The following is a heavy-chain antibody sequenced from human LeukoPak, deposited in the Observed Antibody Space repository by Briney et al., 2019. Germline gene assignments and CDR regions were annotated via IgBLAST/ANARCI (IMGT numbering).Heavy chain of an antibody. D-gene: IGHD1-1*01. V-gene: IGHV1-69*04. J-gene: IGHJ5*02. CDR3: ARDGSTGTAHWARRWTHQNWFDP. CDR2: IIPILGIA. Sequence: GASVKVSCKASGGTFSSYAISWVRQAPGQRLEWMGRIIPILGIANYAQKFQGRVTITADKSTSTAYMELSSLRSEDTAVYYCARDGSTGTAHWARRWTHQNWFDPWGQGTLVTVSS. CDR1: GGTFSSYA.